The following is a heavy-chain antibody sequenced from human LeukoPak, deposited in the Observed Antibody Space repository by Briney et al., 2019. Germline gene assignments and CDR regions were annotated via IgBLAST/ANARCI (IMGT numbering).Heavy chain of an antibody. D-gene: IGHD3-9*01. CDR1: GGSISSSSYY. CDR3: ARGWYYDILTGYYNGFDY. CDR2: IYYSGST. Sequence: SETLSLTCTVSGGSISSSSYYWGWIRQPPGKGLEWIGSIYYSGSTYYNPSLKSRVTMSVDTSKNQFSLKLSSVTAADTAVYYCARGWYYDILTGYYNGFDYWGQGTLVTVSS. J-gene: IGHJ4*02. V-gene: IGHV4-39*07.